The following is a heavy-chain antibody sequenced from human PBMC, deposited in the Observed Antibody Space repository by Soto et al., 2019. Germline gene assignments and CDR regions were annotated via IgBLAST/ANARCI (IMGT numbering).Heavy chain of an antibody. CDR2: IWDDGSDK. D-gene: IGHD2-8*02. CDR3: ARRSGRGMDV. J-gene: IGHJ6*02. CDR1: GFMFGNYG. Sequence: QVQLVESGGGVVQPGRSLRLSCTASGFMFGNYGMYWVRQAPGKGLEWVAVIWDDGSDKHYADSVKGRFTISRDNSKSTLYRQMSSLRAEDTAVYYCARRSGRGMDVWGQGTTVTVSS. V-gene: IGHV3-33*01.